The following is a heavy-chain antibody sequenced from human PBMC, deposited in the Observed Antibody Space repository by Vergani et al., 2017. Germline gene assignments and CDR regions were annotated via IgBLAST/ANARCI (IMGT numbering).Heavy chain of an antibody. D-gene: IGHD3-10*01. CDR1: GGSFSGYY. CDR2: INHSGST. CDR3: ARGILWFGELVPNWFDP. Sequence: QVQLQQWGAGLLKPSETLSLTCAVYGGSFSGYYWSWIRQPPGKGLEWIGEINHSGSTNYNPSLKSRVTISVDTSKNQFSLKLSSVTAADTAVYYCARGILWFGELVPNWFDPWGQGTLVTVSS. J-gene: IGHJ5*02. V-gene: IGHV4-34*01.